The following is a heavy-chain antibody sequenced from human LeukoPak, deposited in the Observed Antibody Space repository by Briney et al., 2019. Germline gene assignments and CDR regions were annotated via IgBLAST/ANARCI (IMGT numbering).Heavy chain of an antibody. CDR3: ARENRIAVAGYRGMDV. CDR2: TNYRSKWYN. V-gene: IGHV6-1*01. Sequence: SQTLSLTCAISGDSVSSNSAAWNWIRQSPSRGLEWLGRTNYRSKWYNDYAVSVKSRITINPDTSKNQFSLQLNSVTPEDTAVYYCARENRIAVAGYRGMDVWGQGTTVTVSS. D-gene: IGHD6-19*01. J-gene: IGHJ6*02. CDR1: GDSVSSNSAA.